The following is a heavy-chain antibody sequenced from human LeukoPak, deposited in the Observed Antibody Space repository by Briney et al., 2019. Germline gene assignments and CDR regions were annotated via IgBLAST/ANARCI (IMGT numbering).Heavy chain of an antibody. Sequence: GGSLRLSCAASGFTFSSYAMHWVRQAPGKGLEWVTIISYDGSNKYYADSVKGRFTISRDNSKNTLYLQMNSLRVEDTAVYYCASATKIDYWGQGTLVTVSS. CDR3: ASATKIDY. V-gene: IGHV3-30*04. CDR1: GFTFSSYA. CDR2: ISYDGSNK. D-gene: IGHD5-12*01. J-gene: IGHJ4*02.